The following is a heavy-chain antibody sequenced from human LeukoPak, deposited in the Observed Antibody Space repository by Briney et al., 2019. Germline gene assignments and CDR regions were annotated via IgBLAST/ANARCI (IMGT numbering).Heavy chain of an antibody. CDR2: ISSSSSYI. CDR1: GFTFSSYS. V-gene: IGHV3-21*04. CDR3: AKDRSSSLN. Sequence: GGSLRLSCAASGFTFSSYSMNWVRQAPGKGLEWVSSISSSSSYIYYADSVKGRFTISRDNSKNTLYLQMNSLRAEDTAVYYCAKDRSSSLNRGQGTLVTVSS. J-gene: IGHJ4*02. D-gene: IGHD6-13*01.